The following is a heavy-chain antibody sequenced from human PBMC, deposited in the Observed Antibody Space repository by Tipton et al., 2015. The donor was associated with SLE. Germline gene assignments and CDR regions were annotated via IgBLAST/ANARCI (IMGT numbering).Heavy chain of an antibody. J-gene: IGHJ1*01. CDR3: ARDRVFLGATIGYFQH. Sequence: TLSLTCTVSGGSISSSSYYWGWIRQPPGKGLEWIGSIYYSGSTYYNPSLKSRVTISVDTSKNQFSLKLSSVTAADTAVYYCARDRVFLGATIGYFQHWGQGPLVTVSS. V-gene: IGHV4-39*07. D-gene: IGHD5-12*01. CDR2: IYYSGST. CDR1: GGSISSSSYY.